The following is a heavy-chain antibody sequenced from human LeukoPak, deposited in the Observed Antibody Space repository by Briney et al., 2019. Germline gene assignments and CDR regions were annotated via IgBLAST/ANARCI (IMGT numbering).Heavy chain of an antibody. Sequence: GGSLRLSCAVSGFTFSSYGMSWVRQAPGKGLEWVANIKQDGSEKYYVDSVKGRFTISRDNAKNSLYLQMNSLRAEDTAVYYCARRRYSGSSQHFDYWGQGTLVAVSS. V-gene: IGHV3-7*01. CDR2: IKQDGSEK. CDR3: ARRRYSGSSQHFDY. CDR1: GFTFSSYG. D-gene: IGHD1-26*01. J-gene: IGHJ4*02.